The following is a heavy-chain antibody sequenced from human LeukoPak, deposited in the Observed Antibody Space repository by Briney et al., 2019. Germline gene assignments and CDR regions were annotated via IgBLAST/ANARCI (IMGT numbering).Heavy chain of an antibody. Sequence: SETLSLTCTVSGGSISSSGYHWGWTRQPPGKGLEWIGNIYYSGSAYYNPSLKSRLTISVDTSKNQFSLNLSSVTAADTAVYYCARHDSSGLDYWGQGTLVTVSS. D-gene: IGHD3-22*01. V-gene: IGHV4-39*01. J-gene: IGHJ4*02. CDR3: ARHDSSGLDY. CDR2: IYYSGSA. CDR1: GGSISSSGYH.